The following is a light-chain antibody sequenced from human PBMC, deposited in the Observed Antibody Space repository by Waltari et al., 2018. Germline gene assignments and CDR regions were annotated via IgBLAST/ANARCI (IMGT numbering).Light chain of an antibody. CDR2: AAS. V-gene: IGKV1-39*01. CDR3: QQYNSYSCG. J-gene: IGKJ3*01. CDR1: QSISSY. Sequence: DIQMTQSPSSLSASVGDRVTITCRASQSISSYLNWYQQKPGKAPKLLIYAASSLQSGVPSRFSGSGSGTDFTLTIDSLQPDDFATYHCQQYNSYSCGFGPGTTVDLK.